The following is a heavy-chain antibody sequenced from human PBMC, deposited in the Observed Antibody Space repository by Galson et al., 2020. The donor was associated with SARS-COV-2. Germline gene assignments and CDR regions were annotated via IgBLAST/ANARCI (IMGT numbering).Heavy chain of an antibody. Sequence: GGSLRLSCAASGFTFTSYAVHWVRQAPGKGLEWVAVISYDGINEYYADSVKGRFTVSRDNSKNTLYLQMNSLRAEDTAVYYCSRGRGVSYYSVIDYWGQGTLVTVSS. J-gene: IGHJ4*02. D-gene: IGHD2-15*01. CDR2: ISYDGINE. V-gene: IGHV3-30-3*01. CDR1: GFTFTSYA. CDR3: SRGRGVSYYSVIDY.